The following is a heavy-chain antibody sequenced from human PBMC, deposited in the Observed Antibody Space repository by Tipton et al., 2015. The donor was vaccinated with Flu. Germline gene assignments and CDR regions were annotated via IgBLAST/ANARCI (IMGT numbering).Heavy chain of an antibody. J-gene: IGHJ2*01. Sequence: TLSLTCGVSGGSVTSISWWCWVRQFPGKGLEWIGEIYDSESTNYNPSLKSRVIISIDKSRNQFSLKLNSVTVADTAVYYCARQGLGYSDWYFDLWGRGTLVTVSS. V-gene: IGHV4-4*02. CDR3: ARQGLGYSDWYFDL. D-gene: IGHD5-12*01. CDR1: GGSVTSISW. CDR2: IYDSEST.